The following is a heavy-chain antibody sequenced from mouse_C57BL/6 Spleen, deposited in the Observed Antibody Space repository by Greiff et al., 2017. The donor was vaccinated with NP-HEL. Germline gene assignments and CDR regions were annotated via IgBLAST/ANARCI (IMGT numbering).Heavy chain of an antibody. CDR3: ARRGGYYFDY. J-gene: IGHJ2*01. V-gene: IGHV1-54*01. CDR1: GYAFTNYL. Sequence: VQLQQSGAELVRPGTSVKVSCKASGYAFTNYLIEWVKQRPGQGLEWIGVINPGSGGTNYNEKFKGKATLTADKSSSTAYMQLSSLTSEDSAVYFCARRGGYYFDYWGQGTTLTVSS. CDR2: INPGSGGT.